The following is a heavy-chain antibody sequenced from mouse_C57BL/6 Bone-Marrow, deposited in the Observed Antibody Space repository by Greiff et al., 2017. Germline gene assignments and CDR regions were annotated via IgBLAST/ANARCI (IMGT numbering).Heavy chain of an antibody. Sequence: QVQLQQSGPELVKPGASVKLSCKASGYTFTSYEINWVKQRPGQGLEWIGWIYPRDGSTKYNEKFKGKATLTVDKTSSTAYMELHSLTSEDSSVYFCAWLDSGYWGQGTTLTVSS. J-gene: IGHJ2*01. CDR2: IYPRDGST. CDR3: AWLDSGY. V-gene: IGHV1-85*01. CDR1: GYTFTSYE. D-gene: IGHD2-2*01.